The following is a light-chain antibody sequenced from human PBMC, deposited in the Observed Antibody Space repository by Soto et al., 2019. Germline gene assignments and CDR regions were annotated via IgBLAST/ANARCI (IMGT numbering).Light chain of an antibody. CDR3: QQSYSTPLT. V-gene: IGKV1-39*01. CDR1: QRISSY. CDR2: AAS. Sequence: DIPMTQSPSSLSASVGDRVTITCRASQRISSYLNWYQQKPGKAPTLLIYAASSLQSGVPSRFSGSGSGTDFTLTISSLQPEDFATYDCQQSYSTPLTFGGGTKVEIK. J-gene: IGKJ4*01.